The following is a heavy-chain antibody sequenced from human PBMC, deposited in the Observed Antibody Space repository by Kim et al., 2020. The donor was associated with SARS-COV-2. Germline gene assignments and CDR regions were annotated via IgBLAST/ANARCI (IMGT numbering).Heavy chain of an antibody. CDR2: IWYDGSNK. J-gene: IGHJ4*02. D-gene: IGHD3-16*02. CDR1: GFTFKTYG. V-gene: IGHV3-33*06. CDR3: AKSSGMDDYVWGSHRQDY. Sequence: GGSLRLSCTASGFTFKTYGMHWVRQAPGKGLEWVALIWYDGSNKYYADSVKGRFTISRDNSKNTLYLQMNSLRGEDTAVYYCAKSSGMDDYVWGSHRQDYWGQGTLVTVSS.